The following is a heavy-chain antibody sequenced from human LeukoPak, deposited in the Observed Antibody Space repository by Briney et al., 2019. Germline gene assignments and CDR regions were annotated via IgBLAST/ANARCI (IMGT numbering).Heavy chain of an antibody. J-gene: IGHJ4*02. CDR1: GFTFSSYA. Sequence: GGSLRLSCAASGFTFSSYAMHWVRQAPGKGLEYVSAISSNGGSTYYANSVKGRFTISRDNSKNTLYLQMGSLRAEDMAVYYCARGLAYCGGDCYAYWGQGTLVTVSS. CDR2: ISSNGGST. CDR3: ARGLAYCGGDCYAY. V-gene: IGHV3-64*01. D-gene: IGHD2-21*01.